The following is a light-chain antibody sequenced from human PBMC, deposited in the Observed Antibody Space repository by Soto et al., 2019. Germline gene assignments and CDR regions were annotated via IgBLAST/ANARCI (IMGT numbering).Light chain of an antibody. V-gene: IGKV3-15*01. Sequence: EIVMTQSPATLSVSPGESATLSCRASQSISRNLAWYQQKPGQAPRLLIYAATTRATGLPARFSGSGSGTEFTLTISSLQSEDFAVYSCQQYNNWPLMFGQGTKVDIK. CDR3: QQYNNWPLM. CDR2: AAT. J-gene: IGKJ1*01. CDR1: QSISRN.